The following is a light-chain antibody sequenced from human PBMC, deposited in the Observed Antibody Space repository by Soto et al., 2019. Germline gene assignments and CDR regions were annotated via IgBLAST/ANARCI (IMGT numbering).Light chain of an antibody. CDR2: SNN. V-gene: IGLV1-44*01. CDR1: SSNIGRNT. Sequence: QSVLTQPPSASGTPGQRVTISCSGSSSNIGRNTVNWYQQLPGTAPKLLIYSNNQRPSGVPDRFSGSKSGTSASLAISGVQSEDEADYYCAAWDDSLNGHVFGTGTKVTVL. CDR3: AAWDDSLNGHV. J-gene: IGLJ1*01.